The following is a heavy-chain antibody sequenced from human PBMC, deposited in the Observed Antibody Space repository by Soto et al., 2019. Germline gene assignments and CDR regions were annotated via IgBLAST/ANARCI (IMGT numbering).Heavy chain of an antibody. CDR3: TRATVGARAY. D-gene: IGHD1-1*01. V-gene: IGHV3-74*02. CDR2: IDPYDTGI. Sequence: EVQLVESGGGLMKPGGSLRLSCRDSGGTFSGDCMHWVRQAPGKGLDWVSRIDPYDTGISYADSVKGRFTIARDNAKSTLYLQLNSLIAEYTDVYYGTRATVGARAYWGQGTVVHVPS. J-gene: IGHJ4*02. CDR1: GGTFSGDC.